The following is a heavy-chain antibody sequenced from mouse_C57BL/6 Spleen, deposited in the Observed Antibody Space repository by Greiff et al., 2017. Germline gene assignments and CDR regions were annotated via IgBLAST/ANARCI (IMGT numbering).Heavy chain of an antibody. CDR1: GYSITSGYY. J-gene: IGHJ4*01. V-gene: IGHV3-6*01. D-gene: IGHD1-1*01. CDR3: ALYYGSSYGDYAMDY. Sequence: VQLQQSGPGLVKPSQSLSLTCSVTGYSITSGYYWNWIRQFPGNKLEWMGYISYDGSNNYNPSLKNRISITRDTSKNQFFLKLNSVTTEDTATYYCALYYGSSYGDYAMDYWGQGTSVTVSS. CDR2: ISYDGSN.